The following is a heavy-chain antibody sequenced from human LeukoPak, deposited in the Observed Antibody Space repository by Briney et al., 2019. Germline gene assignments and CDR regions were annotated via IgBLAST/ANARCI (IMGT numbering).Heavy chain of an antibody. V-gene: IGHV4-61*02. Sequence: SQTLSLTCTVSGGSISSGSYDWSCIRQPAGKGLEWIGRIYTSGSTNYNPSLKSRVTISVDTSKNQFSLKLSSVTAADTAVYYCARDYSNYGFDYWGQGTLVTVSS. CDR2: IYTSGST. CDR3: ARDYSNYGFDY. D-gene: IGHD4-11*01. J-gene: IGHJ4*02. CDR1: GGSISSGSYD.